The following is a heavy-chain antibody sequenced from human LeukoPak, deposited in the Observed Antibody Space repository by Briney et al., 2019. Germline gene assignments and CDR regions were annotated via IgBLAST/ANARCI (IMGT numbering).Heavy chain of an antibody. CDR1: GGSISSSSYY. V-gene: IGHV4-39*01. Sequence: SETLSLTCTVSGGSISSSSYYWGWIRQPPGKGLEWIGSIYYSGSTYYNPSLKSRITISVDTSKNQFSLKLNSVTAADTAVYYCARVGDWNDLVYWGQGTLVTVSS. CDR2: IYYSGST. J-gene: IGHJ4*02. D-gene: IGHD1-1*01. CDR3: ARVGDWNDLVY.